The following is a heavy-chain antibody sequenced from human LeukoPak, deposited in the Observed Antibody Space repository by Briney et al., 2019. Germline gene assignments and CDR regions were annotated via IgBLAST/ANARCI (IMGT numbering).Heavy chain of an antibody. Sequence: PGGSLRLSCAASGFTFSNYAIHWVRQAPGKGLESVSVISSNGGNIYHANSVKGRFTISRDNAKNSLYLQMNSLRAEDTAVYYCAELGITMIGGVWGKGTTVTISS. J-gene: IGHJ6*04. CDR1: GFTFSNYA. D-gene: IGHD3-10*02. V-gene: IGHV3-64*04. CDR3: AELGITMIGGV. CDR2: ISSNGGNI.